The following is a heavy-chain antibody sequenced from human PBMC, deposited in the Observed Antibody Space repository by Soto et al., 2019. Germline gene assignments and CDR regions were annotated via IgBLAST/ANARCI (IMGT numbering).Heavy chain of an antibody. J-gene: IGHJ4*02. CDR1: GGSISSSSYY. Sequence: QLQLQESGPGLVKPSETLSLTCTVSGGSISSSSYYWGWIRQPPGKGLEWIGSIYYSGSTYYNPSLKSRVTISVDTSKNQFSLKLSSVTAADTAVYYCARHPGGYCSGGSCYSGFYWGQGTLVTVSS. D-gene: IGHD2-15*01. V-gene: IGHV4-39*01. CDR2: IYYSGST. CDR3: ARHPGGYCSGGSCYSGFY.